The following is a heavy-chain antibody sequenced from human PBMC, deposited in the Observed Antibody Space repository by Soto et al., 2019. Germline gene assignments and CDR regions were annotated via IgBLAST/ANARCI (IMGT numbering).Heavy chain of an antibody. V-gene: IGHV1-24*01. J-gene: IGHJ3*02. CDR3: ATVEYSSSPDAFDI. Sequence: ASVKVSCKVSGYTLTELSMHWVRQAPGKGLEWMGGFDPEDGETIYAQKFQGRVTMTEDTSTDTAYMELSSLRSEDTAVYYCATVEYSSSPDAFDIWGQGAMVTVSS. CDR2: FDPEDGET. CDR1: GYTLTELS. D-gene: IGHD6-6*01.